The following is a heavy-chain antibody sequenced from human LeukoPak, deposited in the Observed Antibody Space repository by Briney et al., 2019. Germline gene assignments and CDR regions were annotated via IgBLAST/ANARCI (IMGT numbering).Heavy chain of an antibody. D-gene: IGHD3-16*01. Sequence: SETLSLTCTVSGGSISSNYWSWIRQPAGKGLEWMGRIYTRRNTNYNPSLKSRVTMSLDTSKNQFSLKLTSVTAADTAVYYCVRASYPGGGPFDSWGQGSLVTVFS. CDR3: VRASYPGGGPFDS. J-gene: IGHJ4*02. CDR2: IYTRRNT. CDR1: GGSISSNY. V-gene: IGHV4-4*07.